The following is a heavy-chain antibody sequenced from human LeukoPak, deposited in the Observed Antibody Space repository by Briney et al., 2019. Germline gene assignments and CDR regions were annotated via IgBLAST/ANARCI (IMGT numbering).Heavy chain of an antibody. CDR1: GYTFTGDY. J-gene: IGHJ4*02. D-gene: IGHD5-24*01. V-gene: IGHV1-2*02. CDR3: ARGSPTAGWLQLRIYYFDY. Sequence: ASVKVSCKASGYTFTGDYLHWVRQAPGQGLEWMGWINPNSGGTNYAQKFQGRVTMTRDTSISTAYMELSRLRSDDTAVYYCARGSPTAGWLQLRIYYFDYWGQGTLVTVSS. CDR2: INPNSGGT.